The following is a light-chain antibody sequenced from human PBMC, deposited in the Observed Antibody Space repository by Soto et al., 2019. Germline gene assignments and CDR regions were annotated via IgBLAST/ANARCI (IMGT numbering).Light chain of an antibody. Sequence: EIVLTQSPGTLSLSPGERATLSRRASQSVSSSYLAWYQQKPGQAHRLLIYGASSRATGIPDRFSGSGSGTDFTLTISRLEPEDFAVYYCQQYGSSQVTFGQGTKVDIK. V-gene: IGKV3-20*01. CDR3: QQYGSSQVT. CDR1: QSVSSSY. CDR2: GAS. J-gene: IGKJ1*01.